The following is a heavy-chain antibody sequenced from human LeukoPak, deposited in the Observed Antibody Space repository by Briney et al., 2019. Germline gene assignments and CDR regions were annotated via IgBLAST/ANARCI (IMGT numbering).Heavy chain of an antibody. CDR3: AGPIYEAVEQ. Sequence: SETLSLTCTVSGGSISGYYWSWFRQPPGKGLEWIGYIYHSGRTSYNPSLKSRVTISVDTSKNEFYLKLRFVTAADTAVYYCAGPIYEAVEQWGQGTLVSVSS. CDR2: IYHSGRT. D-gene: IGHD3-3*01. J-gene: IGHJ4*02. CDR1: GGSISGYY. V-gene: IGHV4-59*08.